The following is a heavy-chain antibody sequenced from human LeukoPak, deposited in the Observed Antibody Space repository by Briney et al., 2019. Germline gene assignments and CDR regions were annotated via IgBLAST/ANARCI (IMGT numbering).Heavy chain of an antibody. Sequence: GGSLRLSWAASGFTFSSYGMHWVRQAPGKGLEWVAVIWYDGSNKYYADSVKGRFTISRDNSKHPLYLQMNSLMAEDTAVYYCAKDRAVHYYDSSAFDIWGQGTMVTVSS. D-gene: IGHD3-22*01. CDR3: AKDRAVHYYDSSAFDI. CDR1: GFTFSSYG. CDR2: IWYDGSNK. V-gene: IGHV3-33*06. J-gene: IGHJ3*02.